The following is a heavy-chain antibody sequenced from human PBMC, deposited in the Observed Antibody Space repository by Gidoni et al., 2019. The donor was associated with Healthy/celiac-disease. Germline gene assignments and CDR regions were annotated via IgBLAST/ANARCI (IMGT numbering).Heavy chain of an antibody. V-gene: IGHV3-30*18. CDR1: GFTFSSYG. D-gene: IGHD3-3*01. J-gene: IGHJ4*02. CDR2: ISYDGSNK. Sequence: QVQLVESGGGVVQPGRSLRLSCAASGFTFSSYGMHWVRQAPGKGLEWVAVISYDGSNKYYADSVKGRFTISRDNSKNTLYLQMNSLRAEDTAVYYCAKAPRITIFGVVTHPADYWGQGTLVTVSS. CDR3: AKAPRITIFGVVTHPADY.